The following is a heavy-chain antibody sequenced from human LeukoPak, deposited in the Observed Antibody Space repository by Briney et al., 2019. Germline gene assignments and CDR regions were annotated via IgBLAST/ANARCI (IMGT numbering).Heavy chain of an antibody. J-gene: IGHJ4*02. V-gene: IGHV4-59*01. CDR2: IYYSGST. CDR1: GGSISSYY. CDR3: ARAGRITTFDY. D-gene: IGHD3-22*01. Sequence: SETLSLTCTVSGGSISSYYWSWIRQPPGKGLEWIGYIYYSGSTNYNPSLKSRVTISVDTSKNQFSLKLSSVTAADTAVYYCARAGRITTFDYWGRGTLVTVSS.